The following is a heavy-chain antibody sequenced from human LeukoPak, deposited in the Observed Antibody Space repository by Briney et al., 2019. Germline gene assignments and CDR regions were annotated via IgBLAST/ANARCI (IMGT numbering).Heavy chain of an antibody. CDR2: IWYDGSNK. J-gene: IGHJ4*02. V-gene: IGHV3-33*01. CDR3: VRDLEEWELRPAPDY. D-gene: IGHD1-26*01. CDR1: GFTFSSYG. Sequence: PGGSLRLSCAASGFTFSSYGMHWVRQAPGKGLEWVAVIWYDGSNKYYADSVKGRFTISGDNSKNTLYLQMNSLRAEDTAVYYCVRDLEEWELRPAPDYWGQGTLVTVSS.